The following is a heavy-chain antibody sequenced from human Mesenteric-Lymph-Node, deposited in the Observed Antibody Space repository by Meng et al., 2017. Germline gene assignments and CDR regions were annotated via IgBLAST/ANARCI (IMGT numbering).Heavy chain of an antibody. CDR2: IYPGDSDM. Sequence: KVSCKGSGYSFPNYWIGWVRQKPGKGLEWMGIIYPGDSDMRYAPSFQGHVIISADKSLSTAYLQWTSLKASDTATYFCARRYGLRSDGHFEDWGQGTLVTVSS. D-gene: IGHD4-17*01. V-gene: IGHV5-51*01. J-gene: IGHJ1*01. CDR3: ARRYGLRSDGHFED. CDR1: GYSFPNYW.